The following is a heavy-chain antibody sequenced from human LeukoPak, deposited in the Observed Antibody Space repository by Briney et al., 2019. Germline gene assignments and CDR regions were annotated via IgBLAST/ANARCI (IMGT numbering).Heavy chain of an antibody. D-gene: IGHD6-13*01. CDR1: GYSFTGYY. CDR3: ASSSRYSSSWYYFDY. Sequence: ASVKVSCKASGYSFTGYYIHWVRQAPGQGLEWMGWISAYNGNTNYAQKLQGRVTMTTDTSTSTAYMELRSLRSDDTAVYYCASSSRYSSSWYYFDYWGQGTLVTVSS. CDR2: ISAYNGNT. V-gene: IGHV1-18*04. J-gene: IGHJ4*02.